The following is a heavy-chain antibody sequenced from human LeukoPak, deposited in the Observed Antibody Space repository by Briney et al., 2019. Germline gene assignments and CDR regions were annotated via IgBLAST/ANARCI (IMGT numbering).Heavy chain of an antibody. V-gene: IGHV3-30-3*01. CDR2: ISYDGSNK. CDR1: GFTFSSYA. Sequence: GGSLRLSCAASGFTFSSYAMHWVRQAPGKGLEWVAVISYDGSNKYYADSVKGRFTISRDNSKNTLYLQMNSLRAEDTAVYYCARDSAIAVAGPDYFFDYWGQGTLVTVSS. CDR3: ARDSAIAVAGPDYFFDY. J-gene: IGHJ4*02. D-gene: IGHD6-19*01.